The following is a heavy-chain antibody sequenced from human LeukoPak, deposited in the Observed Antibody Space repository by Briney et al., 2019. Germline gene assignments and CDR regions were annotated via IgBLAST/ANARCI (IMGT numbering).Heavy chain of an antibody. CDR1: GYTFTGYY. J-gene: IGHJ6*02. CDR3: AVLGVDTAMVKDGMDV. D-gene: IGHD5-18*01. Sequence: GASVKVSCKASGYTFTGYYMHWVRRAPGQGLEWMGWINPNSGGTNYAQKFQGWVTMTRDTSISTAYMELSRLRSDDTAVYYCAVLGVDTAMVKDGMDVWGQGTTVTVSS. V-gene: IGHV1-2*04. CDR2: INPNSGGT.